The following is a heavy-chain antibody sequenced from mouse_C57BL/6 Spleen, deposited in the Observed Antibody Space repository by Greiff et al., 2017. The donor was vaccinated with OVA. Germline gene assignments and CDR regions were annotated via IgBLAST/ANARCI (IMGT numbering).Heavy chain of an antibody. CDR2: ISSGSSTI. CDR1: GFTFSDYG. Sequence: EVKLMESGGGLVKPGGSLKLSCAASGFTFSDYGMHWVRQAPEKGLEWVAYISSGSSTIYYADTVKGRFTISRDNAKNTLFLQMTSLRSEDTAMYYCARLGRVYYFDYWGQGTTLTVSS. V-gene: IGHV5-17*01. J-gene: IGHJ2*01. CDR3: ARLGRVYYFDY. D-gene: IGHD4-1*01.